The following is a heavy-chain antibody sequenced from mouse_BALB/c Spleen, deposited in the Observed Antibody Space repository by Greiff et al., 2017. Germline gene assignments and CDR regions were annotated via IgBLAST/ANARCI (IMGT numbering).Heavy chain of an antibody. CDR1: GFSLTSYD. D-gene: IGHD2-1*01. J-gene: IGHJ1*01. Sequence: VMLVESGPGLVAPSQSLSITCTVSGFSLTSYDISWIRQPPGKGLEWLGVIWTGGGTNYNSAFMSRLSISKDNSKSQVFLKMNSLQTDDTAIYYCVRDGIYYGNYVRYFDVWGAGTTVTVSS. V-gene: IGHV2-9-2*01. CDR2: IWTGGGT. CDR3: VRDGIYYGNYVRYFDV.